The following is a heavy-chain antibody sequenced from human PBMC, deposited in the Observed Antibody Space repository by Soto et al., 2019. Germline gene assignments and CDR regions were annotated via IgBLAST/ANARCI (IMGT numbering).Heavy chain of an antibody. D-gene: IGHD3-3*01. Sequence: EVQLLESGGHLVQPGGSLRLSCAASGFTFTTYTMNWVRQAPGKGLEWVSGILAGGTTYYADSVKGRFTISRDHSQNSVFLQMSSLRDEDTAVYYCANDRQPDGIWNFDFWGQGTLVTVSS. CDR1: GFTFTTYT. CDR2: ILAGGTT. V-gene: IGHV3-23*01. J-gene: IGHJ4*02. CDR3: ANDRQPDGIWNFDF.